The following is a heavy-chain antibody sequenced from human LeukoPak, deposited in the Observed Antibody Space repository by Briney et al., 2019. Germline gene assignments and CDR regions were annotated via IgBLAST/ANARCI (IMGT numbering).Heavy chain of an antibody. V-gene: IGHV3-23*01. D-gene: IGHD4-17*01. Sequence: GGPLRLSCASSGFTFSSHAMSWVRQAPGKGLEWVSSLSGSGGTTYHADSGKGRFSISRDNSKNTLYLQLNSLRAEDTAVYYCAKGGSTSRVTTSRVVFGYYYYLDVWGKGTPVTVSS. J-gene: IGHJ6*03. CDR2: LSGSGGTT. CDR1: GFTFSSHA. CDR3: AKGGSTSRVTTSRVVFGYYYYLDV.